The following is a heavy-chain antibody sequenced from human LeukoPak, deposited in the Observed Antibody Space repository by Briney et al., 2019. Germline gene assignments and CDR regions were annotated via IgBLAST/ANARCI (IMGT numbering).Heavy chain of an antibody. V-gene: IGHV3-74*01. D-gene: IGHD6-13*01. CDR1: GFTFSSYW. CDR3: ASESIAAAGEFDY. J-gene: IGHJ4*02. Sequence: PGGSLRLSCAAPGFTFSSYWMHWVRQAPGRGLVWVSRINSDGSSTSYADSVKGRFTISIDNAKNTLYLQMNSLRAEDTAVYYCASESIAAAGEFDYWGQGTLVTVSS. CDR2: INSDGSST.